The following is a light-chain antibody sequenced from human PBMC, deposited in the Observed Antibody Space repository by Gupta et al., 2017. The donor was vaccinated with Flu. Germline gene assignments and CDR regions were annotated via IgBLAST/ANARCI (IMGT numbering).Light chain of an antibody. CDR3: HQCSSSPPT. V-gene: IGKV3-20*01. J-gene: IGKJ2*01. Sequence: PGERATVSCRASQSVDSNKVAWYQQKPGQAPSPLMLSASSRAAGIPDRFSGSGSGTDFTLTISRLEPEDFAVYYCHQCSSSPPTFGQGTKLEIK. CDR2: SAS. CDR1: QSVDSNK.